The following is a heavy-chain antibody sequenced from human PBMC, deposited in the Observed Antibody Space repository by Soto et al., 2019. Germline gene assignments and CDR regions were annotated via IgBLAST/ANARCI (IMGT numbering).Heavy chain of an antibody. CDR1: GGSVSSGSYY. CDR2: IYYSGST. D-gene: IGHD5-18*01. J-gene: IGHJ4*02. Sequence: SGTLSLTCTVSGGSVSSGSYYWSWIRQPPGKGLEWIGYIYYSGSTNYNPSLKSRVTISVDTSKNQFSLKLSSVTAADTAVYYCARARTWIQLWIFDYWGQGTLVTVSS. CDR3: ARARTWIQLWIFDY. V-gene: IGHV4-61*01.